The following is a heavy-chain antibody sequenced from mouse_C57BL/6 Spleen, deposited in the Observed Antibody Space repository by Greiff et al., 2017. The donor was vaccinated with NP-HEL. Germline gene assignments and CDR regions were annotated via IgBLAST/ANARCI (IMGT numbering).Heavy chain of an antibody. D-gene: IGHD1-1*01. V-gene: IGHV1-52*01. J-gene: IGHJ3*01. Sequence: QVQLQQPGAELVRPGSSVKLSCKASGYTFTSYWMHWVKQRPIQGLEWIGNIDPSDSDTHYNQKFKDKATLTVDKSSSTAYMQLSSLTSEDSAVYYCARGDYGSAGFAYGGQGTLVTVSA. CDR3: ARGDYGSAGFAY. CDR1: GYTFTSYW. CDR2: IDPSDSDT.